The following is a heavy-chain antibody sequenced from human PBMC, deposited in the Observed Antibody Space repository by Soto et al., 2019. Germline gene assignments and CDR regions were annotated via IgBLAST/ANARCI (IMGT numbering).Heavy chain of an antibody. CDR3: ASGGYCSGGSCSYPQYYYYGMDV. Sequence: ASVKVSCKASGGTFSSYAISWVRQAPGQGLEWMGGIIPIFGTANYAQKFQGRVTITADESTSTAYMELSSLRSENTAVYYCASGGYCSGGSCSYPQYYYYGMDVWGQGTTVTVSS. CDR1: GGTFSSYA. CDR2: IIPIFGTA. J-gene: IGHJ6*02. D-gene: IGHD2-15*01. V-gene: IGHV1-69*13.